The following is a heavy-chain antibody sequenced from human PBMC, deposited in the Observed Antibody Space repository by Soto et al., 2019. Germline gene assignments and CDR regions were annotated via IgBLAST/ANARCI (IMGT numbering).Heavy chain of an antibody. CDR1: GFDFNTYG. V-gene: IGHV3-30*18. CDR3: AKDSSVTAAGSGGWFDP. Sequence: QVQLVESGGGVVQPGRSLRLSCAASGFDFNTYGLHWVRQAPGKGLEWVAAISFDGGNQYYADSVKGRFTISRDKSNSTLYLQMNSLGAEDTATYFSAKDSSVTAAGSGGWFDPWGPGTLVIVSS. J-gene: IGHJ5*02. CDR2: ISFDGGNQ. D-gene: IGHD6-13*01.